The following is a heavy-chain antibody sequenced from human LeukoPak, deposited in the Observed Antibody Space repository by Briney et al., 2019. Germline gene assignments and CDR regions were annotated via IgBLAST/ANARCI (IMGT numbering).Heavy chain of an antibody. Sequence: VASVKVSCKASGYTFTTYGVSWVRQAPGQGLEWMGWISAYNGNTNYAQKLQGRVTMTTDTSTSTAYMELRSLRSDDTAVYYCARAPGEIVGPPDKYYFDYGGQGTLVTVS. CDR1: GYTFTTYG. CDR2: ISAYNGNT. V-gene: IGHV1-18*01. CDR3: ARAPGEIVGPPDKYYFDY. D-gene: IGHD1-26*01. J-gene: IGHJ4*02.